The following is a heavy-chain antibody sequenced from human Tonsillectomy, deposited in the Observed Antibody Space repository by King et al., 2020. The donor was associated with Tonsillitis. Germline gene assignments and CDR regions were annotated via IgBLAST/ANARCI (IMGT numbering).Heavy chain of an antibody. CDR2: MDSSEST. V-gene: IGHV4-30-4*07. CDR1: GGSIDNSRHS. J-gene: IGHJ4*02. D-gene: IGHD3-22*01. CDR3: ASVRVQWLFDPRVPLGRGVTICLDS. Sequence: QLQESGPGLVKPSQTLSLTCAVSGGSIDNSRHSWSWIRQPPGKGLEWIAYMDSSESTNYNPSLQSRVTMSMDSSKNQFFLNINSVTAADTAVYFCASVRVQWLFDPRVPLGRGVTICLDSWGQGKVVTVSS.